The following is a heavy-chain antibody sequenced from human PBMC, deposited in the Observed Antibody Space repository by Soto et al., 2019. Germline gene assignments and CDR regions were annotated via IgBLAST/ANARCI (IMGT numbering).Heavy chain of an antibody. CDR3: ARGDYDKLHLFYYAMDV. Sequence: GGSLRLSCAASGFIFSDYSMNWVRQAPGKGLQWVSSISGGSSYIYYADSVKGRFTISRDDAKNSLYLQMNSLRAEDTAVYYCARGDYDKLHLFYYAMDVWRHGPTMTV. J-gene: IGHJ6*02. CDR2: ISGGSSYI. CDR1: GFIFSDYS. D-gene: IGHD4-17*01. V-gene: IGHV3-21*01.